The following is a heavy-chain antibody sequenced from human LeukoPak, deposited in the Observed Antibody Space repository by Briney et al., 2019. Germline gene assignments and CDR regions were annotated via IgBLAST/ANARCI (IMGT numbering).Heavy chain of an antibody. CDR2: ISGSGGSA. D-gene: IGHD6-19*01. CDR1: GFTFSSYA. J-gene: IGHJ4*02. V-gene: IGHV3-23*01. Sequence: GGSLRLSCAASGFTFSSYAMSWVRQAPGKGLEWVSAISGSGGSAYYADSVKGRFTISRDNSKNTLYLQMNSLRAEDTAVYYCAKALYSSGWFSSSYWGQGTLVTVSS. CDR3: AKALYSSGWFSSSY.